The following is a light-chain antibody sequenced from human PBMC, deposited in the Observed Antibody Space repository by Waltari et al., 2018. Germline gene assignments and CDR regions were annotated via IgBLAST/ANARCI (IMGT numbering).Light chain of an antibody. V-gene: IGLV3-19*01. CDR2: GRN. CDR3: NSRDSSGSHYV. CDR1: SPRRTD. Sequence: SSELTQAPAVSVALGQTVRITCQGDSPRRTDASWYQQKSGQAPILVIYGRNNRPSGITDRFSGSSSGNSASLTITGAQAEDEADYYCNSRDSSGSHYVFGAGTKVTVL. J-gene: IGLJ1*01.